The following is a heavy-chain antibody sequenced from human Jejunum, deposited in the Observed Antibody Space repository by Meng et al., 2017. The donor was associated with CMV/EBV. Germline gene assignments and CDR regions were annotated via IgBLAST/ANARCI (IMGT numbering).Heavy chain of an antibody. D-gene: IGHD2-21*01. CDR3: ARQKCGGDCDMDV. CDR2: IKQDGGEK. Sequence: SGVTFNNYWMNWVRQAPGKGLEWVANIKQDGGEKNYVDSVKGRFTISRDYAQNSLYLQMNSLRAEDTAVYYCARQKCGGDCDMDVWGQGTTVTVSS. V-gene: IGHV3-7*01. J-gene: IGHJ6*02. CDR1: GVTFNNYW.